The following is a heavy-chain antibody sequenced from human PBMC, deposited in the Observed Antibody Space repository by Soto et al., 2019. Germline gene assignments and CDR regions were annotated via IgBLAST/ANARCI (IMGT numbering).Heavy chain of an antibody. CDR3: TSAVAATRASGLDV. J-gene: IGHJ6*02. Sequence: VQLVASGGGLVQPGGSLRLSCAASGFIFSDHYMDWVRQAPGKGLEWLGRSRNKANSYTTDYAASVKGRFTVSRDDSKNSLYLQMNSLKTADTAVYYCTSAVAATRASGLDVWGQGTTVTVSS. D-gene: IGHD2-15*01. CDR1: GFIFSDHY. V-gene: IGHV3-72*01. CDR2: SRNKANSYTT.